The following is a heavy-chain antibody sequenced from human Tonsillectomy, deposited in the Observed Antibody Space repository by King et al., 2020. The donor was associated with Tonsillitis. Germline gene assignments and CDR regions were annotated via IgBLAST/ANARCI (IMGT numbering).Heavy chain of an antibody. CDR2: IYYSGST. D-gene: IGHD3-22*01. CDR3: ARAGDYYVSSGYYGSYYFDY. Sequence: VQLQESGPGLVKPSETLSLTCTVSGGSISSYYWSWIRQPPGKGLEWVGYIYYSGSTNYNPSLKSRVTISVDTSKNQFSLKLSSVTAADTAVYYCARAGDYYVSSGYYGSYYFDYWGQGTLVTVSS. J-gene: IGHJ4*02. CDR1: GGSISSYY. V-gene: IGHV4-59*01.